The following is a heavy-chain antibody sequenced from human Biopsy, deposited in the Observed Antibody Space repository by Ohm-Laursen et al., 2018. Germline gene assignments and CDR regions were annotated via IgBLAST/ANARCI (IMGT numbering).Heavy chain of an antibody. CDR3: AKPADSYGSEFYFDY. J-gene: IGHJ4*02. CDR2: INTSGGST. CDR1: GFTFSDYA. D-gene: IGHD4-17*01. V-gene: IGHV3-23*01. Sequence: SLRLSCSATGFTFSDYALHWVRQAPGKGLEWVSVINTSGGSTHYAVSVKGRFTISRDNSKNTLYLRMNSLRAEDTAVYYCAKPADSYGSEFYFDYWGQGTLVTVSS.